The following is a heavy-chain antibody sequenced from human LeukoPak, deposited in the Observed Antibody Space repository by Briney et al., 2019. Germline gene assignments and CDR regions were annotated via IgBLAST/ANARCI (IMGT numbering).Heavy chain of an antibody. CDR1: GFTFSSYS. J-gene: IGHJ6*02. CDR2: ISGSSSYI. CDR3: ARSASYSYGYAYYYYGLDV. Sequence: GGSLRLSCAASGFTFSSYSMNWVRQAPGEGLEWVSSISGSSSYIYYADSVKGRFTISRDNAKNSLYLQMKSLRAEDTAVYYCARSASYSYGYAYYYYGLDVWGQGTTVTVSS. V-gene: IGHV3-21*04. D-gene: IGHD5-18*01.